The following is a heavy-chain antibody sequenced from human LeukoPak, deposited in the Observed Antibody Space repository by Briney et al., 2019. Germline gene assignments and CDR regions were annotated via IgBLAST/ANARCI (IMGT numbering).Heavy chain of an antibody. Sequence: GGSLRLSCAASGFRFSSYAMNWVRQAPGKGLEWVSSISSSSSYIYYADSVKGRFTISRDNAKNSLYLQMNSLRAEDTAVYYCARDPPVGYGGNSAVYWGQGTLVTVSS. CDR3: ARDPPVGYGGNSAVY. CDR1: GFRFSSYA. CDR2: ISSSSSYI. D-gene: IGHD4-23*01. V-gene: IGHV3-21*01. J-gene: IGHJ4*02.